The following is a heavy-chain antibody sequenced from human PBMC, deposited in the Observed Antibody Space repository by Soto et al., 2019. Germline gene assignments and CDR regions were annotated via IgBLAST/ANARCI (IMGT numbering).Heavy chain of an antibody. J-gene: IGHJ6*02. CDR3: ARDLGGSDYDFWSGYYPGSYYYGMDV. Sequence: RLSCAASWFTVSSNYMSWVRQAPGKGLEWVSVIYSGGSTYYADSVKGRFTISRDNSKNTLYLQMNSLRAEDTAVYYCARDLGGSDYDFWSGYYPGSYYYGMDVWGQGTTVTVSS. V-gene: IGHV3-53*01. CDR2: IYSGGST. CDR1: WFTVSSNY. D-gene: IGHD3-3*01.